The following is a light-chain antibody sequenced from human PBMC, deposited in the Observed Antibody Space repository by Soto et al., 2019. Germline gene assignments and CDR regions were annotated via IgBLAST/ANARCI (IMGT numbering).Light chain of an antibody. CDR1: SSNVGHES. V-gene: IGLV1-51*01. CDR2: DDY. CDR3: GTWDSTLNVWV. Sequence: QSALTQPPSVSAAPGQTVTMSCSGSSSNVGHESVSWYQSLPGTAPKLLIYDDYKRPSGIPDRFSGSKSGTSATLGITGLQTGDEADYYCGTWDSTLNVWVFGGGTKLTVL. J-gene: IGLJ3*02.